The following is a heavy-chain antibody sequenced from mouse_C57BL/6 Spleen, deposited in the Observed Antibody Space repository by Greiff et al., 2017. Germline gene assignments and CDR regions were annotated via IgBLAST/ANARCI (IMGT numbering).Heavy chain of an antibody. CDR2: IRNKANGYTT. V-gene: IGHV7-3*01. CDR1: GFTFTDYY. D-gene: IGHD4-1*01. Sequence: DVKLVESGGGLVQPGGSLSLSCAASGFTFTDYYMSWVHQPPGKALEWLGFIRNKANGYTTEYSASVKGRFTISRDNSQSNLYLQMNALRAEDSATYYCARFFNWAFDYWGQGTTLTVSS. J-gene: IGHJ2*01. CDR3: ARFFNWAFDY.